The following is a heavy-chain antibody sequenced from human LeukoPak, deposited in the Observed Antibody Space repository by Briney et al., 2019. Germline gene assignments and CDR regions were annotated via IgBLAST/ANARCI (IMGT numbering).Heavy chain of an antibody. J-gene: IGHJ4*02. CDR1: GFTFSDYY. Sequence: PGGSLRLSCAASGFTFSDYYMSWIRQAPGKGLEWVSYISGSGPTIFYADSVKGRFTISRDNAKNSLYLQMNSLRAEDTAVYYCAVGLIQFFDYWGQGTLVTVSS. D-gene: IGHD5-18*01. CDR3: AVGLIQFFDY. CDR2: ISGSGPTI. V-gene: IGHV3-11*04.